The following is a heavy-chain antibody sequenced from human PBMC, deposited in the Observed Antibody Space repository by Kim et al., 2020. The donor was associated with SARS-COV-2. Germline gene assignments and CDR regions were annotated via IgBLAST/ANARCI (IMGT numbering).Heavy chain of an antibody. V-gene: IGHV3-23*01. CDR2: ISNSGGST. CDR1: GFTFSSYA. J-gene: IGHJ4*02. D-gene: IGHD3-22*01. CDR3: AKADYFDSGGYYYSRYELYYFDY. Sequence: GGSLRLSCGASGFTFSSYAMTWVRQAPGKGLEWVSSISNSGGSTYYADSVKGRFTVSRDNSKNTLSLQMNSLRAEDTAVYYCAKADYFDSGGYYYSRYELYYFDYWGQGTLVTVSS.